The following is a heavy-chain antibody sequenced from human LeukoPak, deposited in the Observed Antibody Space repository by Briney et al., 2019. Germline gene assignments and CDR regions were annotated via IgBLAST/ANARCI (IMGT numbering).Heavy chain of an antibody. V-gene: IGHV3-53*01. CDR3: ARGGVVTPPYYYYYYYMDV. J-gene: IGHJ6*03. CDR2: IYSGGST. CDR1: GFTFSSNY. D-gene: IGHD3-3*01. Sequence: GGSLRLSCAASGFTFSSNYMSWVRQAPGKGLEWVSVIYSGGSTYYADSVKGRFTISRDNSKNTLYLQMNSLRAEDTAVYYCARGGVVTPPYYYYYYYMDVWGKGTTVTVSS.